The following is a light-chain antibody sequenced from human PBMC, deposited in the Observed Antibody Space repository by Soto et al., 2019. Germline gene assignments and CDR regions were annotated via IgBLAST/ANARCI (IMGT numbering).Light chain of an antibody. CDR2: DNN. Sequence: QSVLTQPPSVSAAPGQKVTISCSGSSSNIGNNYVSWYQQVPGTAPRLLIYDNNKGQSGIPDRFSGSKSGTSATLGITGLQTGDEADYYCATWDSSLSGVVFGGGTKLTVL. V-gene: IGLV1-51*01. J-gene: IGLJ2*01. CDR3: ATWDSSLSGVV. CDR1: SSNIGNNY.